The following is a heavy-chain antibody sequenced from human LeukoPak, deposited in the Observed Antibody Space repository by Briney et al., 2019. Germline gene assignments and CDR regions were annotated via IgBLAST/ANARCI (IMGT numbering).Heavy chain of an antibody. V-gene: IGHV3-7*01. J-gene: IGHJ6*03. CDR2: IKEDGSEI. CDR1: GFTFSRHW. CDR3: ARVVLYYSYMDV. D-gene: IGHD6-13*01. Sequence: GGSPRLSCAASGFTFSRHWMTWVRQAPAKGLELVANIKEDGSEIYYVDSVKGRFTISRDNAKNSLYLQMNSLRAEDTAVYYCARVVLYYSYMDVWGKGTTVTVSS.